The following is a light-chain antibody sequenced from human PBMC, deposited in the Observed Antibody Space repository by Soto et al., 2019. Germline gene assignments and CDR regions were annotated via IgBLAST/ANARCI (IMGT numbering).Light chain of an antibody. V-gene: IGLV2-14*01. Sequence: QSALTQPPSASGSPGQSVTISCTGTSSDVGGYNYVSWYQQHPGKAPKLMIYDVSNRPSGVSSRFSGSKSGNTASLMISGLQAEDEADYYCSSYTISNTVILGGGTQLTVL. CDR3: SSYTISNTVI. CDR2: DVS. CDR1: SSDVGGYNY. J-gene: IGLJ2*01.